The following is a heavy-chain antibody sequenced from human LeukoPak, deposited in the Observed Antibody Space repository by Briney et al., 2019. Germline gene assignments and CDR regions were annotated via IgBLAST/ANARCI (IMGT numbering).Heavy chain of an antibody. CDR1: GFTFSTYW. V-gene: IGHV3-74*01. Sequence: GGSLRLSCAASGFTFSTYWMHWVRQAPGKGLVWGSRIKSDGGTNYADSVKGRFTISRDNANSNLSLPMNRLRPEDTGAYYCARAPSEIGGYYPEYFRHWGQGTLVTVSS. J-gene: IGHJ1*01. D-gene: IGHD3-22*01. CDR2: IKSDGGT. CDR3: ARAPSEIGGYYPEYFRH.